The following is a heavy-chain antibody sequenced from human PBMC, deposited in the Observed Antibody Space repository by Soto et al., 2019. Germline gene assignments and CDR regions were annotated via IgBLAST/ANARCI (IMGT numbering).Heavy chain of an antibody. D-gene: IGHD2-21*02. CDR1: GYTLTELS. J-gene: IGHJ6*03. Sequence: ASVKVSCKVSGYTLTELSMHWVRQAPGKGLEWMGGFDPEDGETIYAQKFQGRVTMTEDTSTDTAYMELSSLRSEDTAVYYCATDPGHGDLDYYYMDVWGKGTTVTVSS. CDR2: FDPEDGET. V-gene: IGHV1-24*01. CDR3: ATDPGHGDLDYYYMDV.